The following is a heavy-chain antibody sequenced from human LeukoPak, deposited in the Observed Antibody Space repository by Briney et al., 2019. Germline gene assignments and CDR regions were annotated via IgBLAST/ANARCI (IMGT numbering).Heavy chain of an antibody. V-gene: IGHV4-34*01. CDR1: GGSFSGYY. Sequence: SETLSLTCAVYGGSFSGYYWSWIRQPPGKGLEWIGEINHSGSTNYNPSLKSRVTISVDTSKNQFSLKLSSVTAADTAVYYCARVVIWFGELFPYYYYYMDVRGKGTTVTVSS. CDR2: INHSGST. J-gene: IGHJ6*03. CDR3: ARVVIWFGELFPYYYYYMDV. D-gene: IGHD3-10*01.